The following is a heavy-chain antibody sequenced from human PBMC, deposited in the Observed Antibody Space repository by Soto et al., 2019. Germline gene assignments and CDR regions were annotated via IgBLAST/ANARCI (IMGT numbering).Heavy chain of an antibody. D-gene: IGHD3-3*01. Sequence: GASVKVSCKASGYTFTNSGISRVRQAPGQGLEWMGWISTDNGNTNYAQHLQGRVSMTTDTSTSTAYMDLRSLRSDDTAVYYCARDQGITTFGVYSMYYYGMDVWGQGTTVTVS. CDR1: GYTFTNSG. J-gene: IGHJ6*02. CDR2: ISTDNGNT. CDR3: ARDQGITTFGVYSMYYYGMDV. V-gene: IGHV1-18*01.